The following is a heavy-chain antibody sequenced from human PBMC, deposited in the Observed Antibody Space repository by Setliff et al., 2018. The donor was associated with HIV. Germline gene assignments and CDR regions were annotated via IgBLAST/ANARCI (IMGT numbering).Heavy chain of an antibody. D-gene: IGHD3-16*02. V-gene: IGHV3-74*01. CDR3: ASGDYRTPFFVY. CDR1: GFTFSKHW. Sequence: HPGGSLRLSCAASGFTFSKHWMHWVRQAPGKGLVWVSRINIDGSNTYYADSVKGRFTISRDNSKNTLYLQMYSLRAEDTAVYYCASGDYRTPFFVYWGQGTLVTVSS. CDR2: INIDGSNT. J-gene: IGHJ4*02.